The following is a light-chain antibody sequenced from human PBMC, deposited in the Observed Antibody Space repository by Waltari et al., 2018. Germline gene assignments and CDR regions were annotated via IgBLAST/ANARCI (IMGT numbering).Light chain of an antibody. CDR1: SSDVGGYNF. V-gene: IGLV2-14*01. CDR2: DVT. CDR3: SSYTSTATSV. Sequence: QSALTQPASVSGSPGQSITTSCTGTSSDVGGYNFVSWYKQDPGKAPNPLIYDVTRRPSGVSNRFSGSKSGDTASLTISALQTEDEADYYCSSYTSTATSVFGGGTKLTVL. J-gene: IGLJ3*02.